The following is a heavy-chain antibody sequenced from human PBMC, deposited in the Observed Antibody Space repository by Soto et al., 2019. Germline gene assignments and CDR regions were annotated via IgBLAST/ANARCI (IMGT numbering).Heavy chain of an antibody. Sequence: GASVKVSCKASGGTFSSYTISWVRQAPGQGLEWMGRIIPILGIANYAQKFQGRVTITADKSTSTAYMELSSLRSEDTAVYYCARGIVVVPDNWFDPWGQGTLVTVSS. D-gene: IGHD2-2*01. CDR1: GGTFSSYT. V-gene: IGHV1-69*02. CDR3: ARGIVVVPDNWFDP. CDR2: IIPILGIA. J-gene: IGHJ5*02.